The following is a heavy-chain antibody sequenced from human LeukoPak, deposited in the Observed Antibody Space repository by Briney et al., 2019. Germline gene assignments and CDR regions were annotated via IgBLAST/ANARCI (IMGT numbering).Heavy chain of an antibody. V-gene: IGHV3-30*02. D-gene: IGHD2-15*01. CDR1: GFTFSSYG. CDR2: IRYDGSNK. Sequence: PGGSLRLSCAASGFTFSSYGMHWVRQAPGKGLEWVAFIRYDGSNKYYADSVKGRFTISRDNSKNTLYLQINSLRAEDTAVYYCARDGYYCSGGSCYPRGYFDYWGQGTLVTVSS. J-gene: IGHJ4*02. CDR3: ARDGYYCSGGSCYPRGYFDY.